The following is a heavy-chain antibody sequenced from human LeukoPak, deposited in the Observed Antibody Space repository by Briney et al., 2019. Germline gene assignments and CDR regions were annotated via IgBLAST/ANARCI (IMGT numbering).Heavy chain of an antibody. CDR2: MYSDGSTQ. CDR1: GFIFSNCG. D-gene: IGHD5-12*01. V-gene: IGHV3-33*01. CDR3: ARDSYSAYLYFDE. Sequence: GGSLRLSCAASGFIFSNCGMHWVRQAPGKGLEWVAVMYSDGSTQYYADSVKGRFTISRDNSKTRLYLQMASLRAEDTAVYYCARDSYSAYLYFDEWGQGSLVIVT. J-gene: IGHJ4*02.